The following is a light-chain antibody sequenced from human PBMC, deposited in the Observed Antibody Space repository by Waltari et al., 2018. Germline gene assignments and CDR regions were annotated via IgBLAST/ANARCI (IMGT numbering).Light chain of an antibody. CDR1: QSVNSNY. V-gene: IGKV3-20*01. J-gene: IGKJ5*01. Sequence: EIVLTQSPGTLSLSPGERATLSCRASQSVNSNYLAWYQQKPGQAPRLLIYGASFRATGIPDRFSGSGAVTDFTLTISRLEPAEFAVYYCQQYGRPPITFGQGTRLEIK. CDR3: QQYGRPPIT. CDR2: GAS.